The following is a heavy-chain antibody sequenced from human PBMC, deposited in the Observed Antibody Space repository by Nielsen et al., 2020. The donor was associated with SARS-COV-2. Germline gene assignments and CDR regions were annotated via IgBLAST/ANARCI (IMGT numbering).Heavy chain of an antibody. CDR2: FDPEDGET. D-gene: IGHD3-10*01. CDR1: GYTLTELS. Sequence: ASVKVSCKVSGYTLTELSMHWVRQAPGKGLEWMGGFDPEDGETIYAQKFQGRVTMTGDTSTDTAYMELSSLRSEDTAVYYCATRPIWFGELFRDYWGQGTLVTVSS. V-gene: IGHV1-24*01. J-gene: IGHJ4*02. CDR3: ATRPIWFGELFRDY.